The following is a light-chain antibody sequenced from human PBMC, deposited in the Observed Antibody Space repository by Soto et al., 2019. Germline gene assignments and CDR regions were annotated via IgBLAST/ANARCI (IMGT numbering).Light chain of an antibody. V-gene: IGKV3-15*01. CDR1: ESVSSN. CDR2: GAS. J-gene: IGKJ4*01. CDR3: HQRSNWPLT. Sequence: EVVMTQSPATLSVSPGERATLSCRASESVSSNLAWYQQRPGQAPRLVIYGASTRATGIPARFSGGGSGTDFTLTISSLEPEDFAVYYCHQRSNWPLTFGGGTKVDI.